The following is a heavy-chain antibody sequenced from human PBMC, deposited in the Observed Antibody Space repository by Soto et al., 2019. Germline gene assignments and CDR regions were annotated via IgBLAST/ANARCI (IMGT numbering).Heavy chain of an antibody. CDR3: ERNKHTSSRYLIPDN. CDR2: IYYRGNT. CDR1: GGSISSGSYY. D-gene: IGHD6-13*01. V-gene: IGHV4-39*01. J-gene: IGHJ4*02. Sequence: SETLSLTCTVSGGSISSGSYYWGWIRQSPGKGLEWIGSIYYRGNTYYNPSLKSRVTISVDTSKHQFSLKMSSVTATDTAVYYCERNKHTSSRYLIPDNWGQGTPVPVYS.